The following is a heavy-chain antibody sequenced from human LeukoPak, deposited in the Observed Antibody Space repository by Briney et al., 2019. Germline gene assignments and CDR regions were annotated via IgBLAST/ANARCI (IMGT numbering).Heavy chain of an antibody. CDR2: ILSSGST. J-gene: IGHJ3*02. CDR1: GGTINSFY. V-gene: IGHV4-59*01. CDR3: ARDSGYSSSWYAFDI. D-gene: IGHD6-13*01. Sequence: SETLSLICTVYGGTINSFYWSWIRQPPAKGLVLIGYILSSGSTNYNPSLKSRVTISLDTSKSQFSLKLSSVTAADTAVYYCARDSGYSSSWYAFDIWGQETKGTVS.